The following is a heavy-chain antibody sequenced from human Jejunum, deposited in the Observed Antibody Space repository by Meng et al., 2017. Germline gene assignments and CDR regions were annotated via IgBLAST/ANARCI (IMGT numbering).Heavy chain of an antibody. CDR2: MFYSGST. J-gene: IGHJ4*02. CDR1: GDSVSNYF. V-gene: IGHV4-59*02. Sequence: SETLSSTCTVSGDSVSNYFCTWIRQPPGKGLEWIGYMFYSGSTNYNPSLKSRVTISVDTTKNQFSLKLNSVTAADTAVYYCARASERGYYFDYWGQGIPVTVSS. D-gene: IGHD5-24*01. CDR3: ARASERGYYFDY.